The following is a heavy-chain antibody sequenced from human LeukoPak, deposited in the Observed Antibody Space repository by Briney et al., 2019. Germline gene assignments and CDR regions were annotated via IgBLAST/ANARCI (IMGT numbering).Heavy chain of an antibody. V-gene: IGHV3-23*01. CDR2: ISGSGGST. Sequence: PVGSLRLSSAAPGFTFSSYAMSWVRQAPGKGLGWVSPISGSGGSTYYADSVKGRFTISRDNSKNTLYLQMNSLRAEDTAVYYCAKDLFFGYSYGYGDYWGQGTLVTVSS. D-gene: IGHD5-18*01. CDR3: AKDLFFGYSYGYGDY. J-gene: IGHJ4*02. CDR1: GFTFSSYA.